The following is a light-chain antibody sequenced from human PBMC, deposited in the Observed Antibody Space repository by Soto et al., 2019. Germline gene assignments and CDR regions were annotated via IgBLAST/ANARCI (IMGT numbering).Light chain of an antibody. V-gene: IGKV1-39*01. Sequence: DIQMAQSASSLSASVGDRVSITCWASQGIGNYLVWFQQKPGKAPKLLIYATSSLQSGVPSRFSGSGSGTDFSLTISSLEPEDFAAYYCQQSYSTPRTFGQGTRWIS. CDR3: QQSYSTPRT. CDR1: QGIGNY. J-gene: IGKJ1*01. CDR2: ATS.